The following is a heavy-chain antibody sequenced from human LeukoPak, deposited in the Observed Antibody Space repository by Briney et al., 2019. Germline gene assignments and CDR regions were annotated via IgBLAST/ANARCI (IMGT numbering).Heavy chain of an antibody. CDR2: ISYDGSNK. V-gene: IGHV3-30*03. CDR3: ARGDDSQQRNDALDI. D-gene: IGHD3-16*01. Sequence: PGGSLRLSCAASGFTFSSYGMHWVRQAPGKGLEWVAVISYDGSNKYYADSVKGRFTISRDNSKNTLYLQMNSLRAEDTAVYYCARGDDSQQRNDALDIWGQGTMVTVSS. CDR1: GFTFSSYG. J-gene: IGHJ3*02.